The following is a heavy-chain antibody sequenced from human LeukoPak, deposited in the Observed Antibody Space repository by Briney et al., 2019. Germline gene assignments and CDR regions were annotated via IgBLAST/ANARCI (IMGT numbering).Heavy chain of an antibody. J-gene: IGHJ3*02. V-gene: IGHV3-9*03. CDR3: AKGCCSGGSCYRGAFDI. D-gene: IGHD2-15*01. CDR2: ISWKSGNI. Sequence: GGSLSLFCAASGFTFDDYTMHWVGKGPGLGLEWVSGISWKSGNIGHADSVKGLFTISTDNAKNSLYLQINSLRAEDMDLYYCAKGCCSGGSCYRGAFDILGQGTMVTVSS. CDR1: GFTFDDYT.